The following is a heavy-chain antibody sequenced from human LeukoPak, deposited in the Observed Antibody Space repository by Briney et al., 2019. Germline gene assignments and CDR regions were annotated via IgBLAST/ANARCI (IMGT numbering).Heavy chain of an antibody. Sequence: GGFLRLSCAASGFTFSSYAMSWVRQAPGKGLEWVSAISGSGGSTYYADAVKGRFTISRDNSKNTPYLQMNSLRAEDTAVYYCATGYGDFRVEGRYFYCWGQGTLVTVSS. D-gene: IGHD4-17*01. V-gene: IGHV3-23*01. CDR2: ISGSGGST. CDR3: ATGYGDFRVEGRYFYC. J-gene: IGHJ4*02. CDR1: GFTFSSYA.